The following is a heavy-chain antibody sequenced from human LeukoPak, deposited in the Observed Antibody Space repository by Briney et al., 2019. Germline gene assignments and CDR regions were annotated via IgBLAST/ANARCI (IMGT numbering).Heavy chain of an antibody. Sequence: ASVKVSCKASGYTFTSYYMHWVRQAPGQGLEWMGIINPSGGSTSYAQKFQGRVTMTRDTSTSTVYMELSSLRSEDTAVYYCVPTKIQTDAFDRWGQGTMVTVSS. CDR1: GYTFTSYY. V-gene: IGHV1-46*01. CDR2: INPSGGST. J-gene: IGHJ3*02. D-gene: IGHD3-22*01. CDR3: VPTKIQTDAFDR.